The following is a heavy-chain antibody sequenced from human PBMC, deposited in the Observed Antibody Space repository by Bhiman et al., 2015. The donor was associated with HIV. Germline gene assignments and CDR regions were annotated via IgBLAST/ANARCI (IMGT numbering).Heavy chain of an antibody. D-gene: IGHD5-12*01. CDR3: ARDVVATLFGY. CDR1: GFTVSSNY. Sequence: VQLVESGGGLVQPGGSLRLSCAASGFTVSSNYMSWVRQAPGKGLEWVSVIYSGGSTYYADSVKGRFTISRDNSKNTLYLQMNSLRAEDTAVYYCARDVVATLFGYWGQGTLVTVSS. V-gene: IGHV3-66*02. CDR2: IYSGGST. J-gene: IGHJ4*02.